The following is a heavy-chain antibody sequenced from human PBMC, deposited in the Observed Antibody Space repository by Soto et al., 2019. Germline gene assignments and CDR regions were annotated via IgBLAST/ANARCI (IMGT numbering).Heavy chain of an antibody. V-gene: IGHV4-4*02. J-gene: IGHJ4*02. CDR1: GGSISSSNW. D-gene: IGHD3-22*01. Sequence: PSETLSLTCAVSGGSISSSNWWSWVRQPPGKGLEWIGEIYHSGSTNYNPSLKSRVTISVDKSKNQFSLKLSSVTAADTAVYYCARAENFDSSGYAPVFFFDYWGQGTLVTVSS. CDR3: ARAENFDSSGYAPVFFFDY. CDR2: IYHSGST.